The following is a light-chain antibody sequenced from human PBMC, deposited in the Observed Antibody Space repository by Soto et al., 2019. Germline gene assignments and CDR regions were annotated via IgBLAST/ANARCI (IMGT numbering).Light chain of an antibody. CDR3: TAWDDSLNILL. Sequence: QSVLTQPPSASGTPGQRVTISCSGSSSNIGSNTVNWYQQLPGTAPKLLMYSNNQRPSGVPDRFSGSKSGTSASLAISGLQSDDESDYYCTAWDDSLNILLFGGGTKLTV. J-gene: IGLJ2*01. V-gene: IGLV1-44*01. CDR2: SNN. CDR1: SSNIGSNT.